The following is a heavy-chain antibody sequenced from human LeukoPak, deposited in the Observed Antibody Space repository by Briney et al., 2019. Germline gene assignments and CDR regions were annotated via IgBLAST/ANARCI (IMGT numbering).Heavy chain of an antibody. V-gene: IGHV4-61*02. D-gene: IGHD3-3*01. CDR1: GGSISNGTSY. Sequence: SQTLSLTCTVSGGSISNGTSYWTWIRQPAGKSLEWLGRIYSSGSTNYNPSLKSRVTISVDTSKNQFSLKLSSVTAADTAVYYCARADKSFWSGYYRWFDPWGQGTLVTVSS. J-gene: IGHJ5*02. CDR3: ARADKSFWSGYYRWFDP. CDR2: IYSSGST.